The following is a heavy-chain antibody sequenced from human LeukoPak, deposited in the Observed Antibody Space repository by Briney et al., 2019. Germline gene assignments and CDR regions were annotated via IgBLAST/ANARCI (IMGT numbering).Heavy chain of an antibody. CDR1: GFTVSSNY. V-gene: IGHV4-59*02. Sequence: PGGSLRLSCAASGFTVSSNYMSWIRQPPGKGLEWIGYIYYSGSTNYNPSLKSRVTISVDTSKNQFSLRLSSVTAADTAVYYCARVRGIDAFDIWGQGTMVTVSS. CDR3: ARVRGIDAFDI. CDR2: IYYSGST. J-gene: IGHJ3*02.